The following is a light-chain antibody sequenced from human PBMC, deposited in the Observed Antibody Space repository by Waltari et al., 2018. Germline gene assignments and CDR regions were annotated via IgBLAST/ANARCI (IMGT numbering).Light chain of an antibody. CDR3: QKYGTLPAT. Sequence: DIFLTWPPGTLSLSPGEGAPLSSRASQSISRFLAWYQQKPGQAPRLPIDDASTRATGIPYRFSGSGSGTDFSLPISRLEPEDFAVYYCQKYGTLPATFGQGTKVEIK. J-gene: IGKJ1*01. CDR1: QSISRF. CDR2: DAS. V-gene: IGKV3-20*01.